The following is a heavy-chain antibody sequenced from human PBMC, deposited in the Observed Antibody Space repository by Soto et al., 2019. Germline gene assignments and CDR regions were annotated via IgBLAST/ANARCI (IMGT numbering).Heavy chain of an antibody. Sequence: QVQLQESGPGLVKPSQTLSLPCTVSGGSISSGGYYWSWILQHPGKGLEWIGYIYYCGSTYYNPSLKSRVTISVDTSKFLFSLKLSSVTAADTAVYYCAREGGIVGATAADYWGQGTLVTVSS. D-gene: IGHD1-26*01. CDR1: GGSISSGGYY. CDR2: IYYCGST. J-gene: IGHJ4*02. V-gene: IGHV4-31*03. CDR3: AREGGIVGATAADY.